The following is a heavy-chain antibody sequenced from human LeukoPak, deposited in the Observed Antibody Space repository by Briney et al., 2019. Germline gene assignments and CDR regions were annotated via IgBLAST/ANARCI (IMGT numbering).Heavy chain of an antibody. D-gene: IGHD6-13*01. V-gene: IGHV7-4-1*02. CDR3: ARAYSSSWPVSYGY. CDR2: INTNTGNP. Sequence: ASLKVSCKASGYTFTSYAMNWVRQAPGQGLEWMGWINTNTGNPTYAQGFTGRFVFSLDTSVSTAYLQISSLKAEDTAVYYCARAYSSSWPVSYGYWGQGTLVTVSS. J-gene: IGHJ4*02. CDR1: GYTFTSYA.